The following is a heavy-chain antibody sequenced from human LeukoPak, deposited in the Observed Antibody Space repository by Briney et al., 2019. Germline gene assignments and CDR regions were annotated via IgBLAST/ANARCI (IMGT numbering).Heavy chain of an antibody. D-gene: IGHD6-13*01. V-gene: IGHV1-2*02. CDR3: ARRVYSSSWFFDY. Sequence: ASVKVSCKASGYTFTGYYMHWVRQAPGQGLEWMGWINPNSGGTNYAQKFQGRVTMTRDTSISTAYMELSRLRSDDTAVYYCARRVYSSSWFFDYWGQGTLVTVSS. J-gene: IGHJ4*02. CDR2: INPNSGGT. CDR1: GYTFTGYY.